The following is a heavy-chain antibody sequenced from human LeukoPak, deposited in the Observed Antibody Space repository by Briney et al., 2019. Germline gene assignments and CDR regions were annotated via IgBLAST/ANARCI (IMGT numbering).Heavy chain of an antibody. D-gene: IGHD3-22*01. V-gene: IGHV3-30*04. Sequence: GGSLRLSCAASGFTFSSYAMHWVRQAPGKGLEWVAVISYDGSNKYYADSVKGRFTISRDNSKNTLYLQMNSLRAEDTAVYYCARDLLRAGGPDSSGYPWGQGTLVTVSS. CDR2: ISYDGSNK. CDR1: GFTFSSYA. CDR3: ARDLLRAGGPDSSGYP. J-gene: IGHJ5*02.